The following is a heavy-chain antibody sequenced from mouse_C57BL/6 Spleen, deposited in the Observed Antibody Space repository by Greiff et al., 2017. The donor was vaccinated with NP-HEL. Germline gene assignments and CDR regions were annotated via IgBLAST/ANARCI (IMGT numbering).Heavy chain of an antibody. V-gene: IGHV1-18*01. D-gene: IGHD4-1*02. J-gene: IGHJ2*01. CDR3: ARGANWDYFDY. CDR1: GYTFTDYN. Sequence: EVQLQQSGPELVKPGASVKIPCKASGYTFTDYNMDWVKQSHGKSLEWIGDINPNNGGTIYNQKFKGKATLTVDKSSSTAYMELRSLTSEDTAVYYGARGANWDYFDYWGQGTTLTVSS. CDR2: INPNNGGT.